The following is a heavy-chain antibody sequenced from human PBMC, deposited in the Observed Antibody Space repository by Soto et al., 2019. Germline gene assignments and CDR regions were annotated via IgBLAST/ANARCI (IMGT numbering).Heavy chain of an antibody. J-gene: IGHJ4*02. D-gene: IGHD4-4*01. Sequence: SETLSLTCTVSGDSISSSSYYCGWIRQPPGKGLEWIGSIYYSVSTYYNPSLKSRVTISVATSKHQFSLKLRSVSAADTAVYYCASAPMMTTLDYYFDYWVQGTLVTVYS. CDR2: IYYSVST. CDR1: GDSISSSSYY. V-gene: IGHV4-39*01. CDR3: ASAPMMTTLDYYFDY.